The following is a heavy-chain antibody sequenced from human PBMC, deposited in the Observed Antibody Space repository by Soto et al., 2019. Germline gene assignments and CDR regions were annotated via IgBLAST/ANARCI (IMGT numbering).Heavy chain of an antibody. CDR2: IYYSGNT. Sequence: QVQLQESGPGLVKPSQTLSLTCTVSGDSISSGTYYWSWIRQHPGKGLEWIGYIYYSGNTYYNPSLKSRVTISVDTSKTQFSLKLSSVTAADTAVYYCARAEPDGWFDPWGQGTLVTVSS. V-gene: IGHV4-31*03. CDR3: ARAEPDGWFDP. CDR1: GDSISSGTYY. J-gene: IGHJ5*02.